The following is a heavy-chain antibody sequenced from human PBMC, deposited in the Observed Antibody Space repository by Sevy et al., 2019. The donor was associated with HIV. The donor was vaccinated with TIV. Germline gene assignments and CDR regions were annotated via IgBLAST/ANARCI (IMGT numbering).Heavy chain of an antibody. CDR2: INPSDGVT. Sequence: ASVKVSCKASRYTFTDYYVHWVRQAPGQGLEWMGWINPSDGVTKYAQRFQGRFTMTRDTSISTAYMELNRLTPDDTAVYYCGRLTTMPTSDEYGMDVWGQGTTVTVSS. D-gene: IGHD4-17*01. J-gene: IGHJ6*02. V-gene: IGHV1-2*02. CDR3: GRLTTMPTSDEYGMDV. CDR1: RYTFTDYY.